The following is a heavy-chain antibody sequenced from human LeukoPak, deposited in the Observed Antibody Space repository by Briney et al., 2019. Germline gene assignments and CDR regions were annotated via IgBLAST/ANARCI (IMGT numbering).Heavy chain of an antibody. CDR1: GFTISTYD. CDR2: ISSSGSTI. J-gene: IGHJ6*04. D-gene: IGHD1-26*01. Sequence: GGSLRVSCAASGFTISTYDINWVSQAPGRGLEWVSYISSSGSTIYYADSVKGRFTISRDNAKNLLYLQMNSLRAEDTAVYYCARATSGNGMDVWGKGTTVTVSS. CDR3: ARATSGNGMDV. V-gene: IGHV3-48*03.